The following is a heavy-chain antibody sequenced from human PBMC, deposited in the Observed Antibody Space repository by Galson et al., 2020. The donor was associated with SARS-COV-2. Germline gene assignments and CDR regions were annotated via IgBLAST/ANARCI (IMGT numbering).Heavy chain of an antibody. CDR3: ARGEFLVFYCYGMDV. CDR2: IYTRGNT. V-gene: IGHV4-61*02. J-gene: IGHJ6*02. CDR1: GASIRSTRYH. Sequence: SETLSLTCTVSGASIRSTRYHWSCIRPPTGKGLESIGRIYTRGNTNSNPSINSRVTISLDTSTNQFSLRLRSVTAADTAVYCCARGEFLVFYCYGMDVWGQGTTVTVSS. D-gene: IGHD3-3*01.